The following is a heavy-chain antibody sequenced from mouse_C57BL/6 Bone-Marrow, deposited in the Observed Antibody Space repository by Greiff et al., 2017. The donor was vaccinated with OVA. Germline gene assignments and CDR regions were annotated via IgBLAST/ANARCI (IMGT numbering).Heavy chain of an antibody. J-gene: IGHJ2*01. CDR2: ISPGSGST. V-gene: IGHV1-55*01. D-gene: IGHD3-1*01. Sequence: QVQLQQPGAELVKPGASVKLSCKASGYTFTSYWITWVKQRPGQGLEWIGDISPGSGSTNYNEKFKSKATLTVDTASSTAYMQLSSLTSEDSAVYYCARWAIYFDYWGQGTTLTVSS. CDR1: GYTFTSYW. CDR3: ARWAIYFDY.